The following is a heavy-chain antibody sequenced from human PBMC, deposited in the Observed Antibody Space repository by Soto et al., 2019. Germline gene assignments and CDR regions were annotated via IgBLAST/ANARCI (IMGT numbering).Heavy chain of an antibody. CDR3: ARGRQLWFMPNWFDP. CDR2: IWYDGSNK. J-gene: IGHJ5*02. V-gene: IGHV3-33*01. Sequence: QVQLVESGGGVVQPGRSLRLSCAASGFTFSSYGMHWVRQAPGKGLEWVAVIWYDGSNKYYADSVKGRFTISRDNSKNTLYLQIKRLRAEDTAVYYCARGRQLWFMPNWFDPWGQGTLVTVSS. D-gene: IGHD3-10*01. CDR1: GFTFSSYG.